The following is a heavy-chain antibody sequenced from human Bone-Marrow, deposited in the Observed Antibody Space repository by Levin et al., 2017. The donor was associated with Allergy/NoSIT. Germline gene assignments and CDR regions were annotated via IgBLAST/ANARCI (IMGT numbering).Heavy chain of an antibody. V-gene: IGHV2-70*11. CDR1: GVSLSTSGMC. CDR2: IDWRDDK. J-gene: IGHJ4*02. CDR3: ARSPDSSSWYDY. Sequence: SGPTLVKPTQTLTLTCTLSGVSLSTSGMCVGWIRQPPGKALEWLARIDWRDDKDYSTSLKTRLTISKDTSKDLVVLTMTNMDPVDTATYYGARSPDSSSWYDYWGLGTLVTVSS. D-gene: IGHD6-13*01.